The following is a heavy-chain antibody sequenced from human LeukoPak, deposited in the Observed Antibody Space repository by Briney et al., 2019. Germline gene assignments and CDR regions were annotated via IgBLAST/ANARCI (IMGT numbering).Heavy chain of an antibody. V-gene: IGHV1-58*02. Sequence: SVKVSCKTSGFTFTSSAMLWVRQARGQRLEWIGWIVVGSGNTNYAQKFQERVTITRDMSTSSAYMELSSLRSEDTAVYYCAAAYSSSSDYGMDVWGQGTTVTVSS. CDR3: AAAYSSSSDYGMDV. CDR2: IVVGSGNT. CDR1: GFTFTSSA. J-gene: IGHJ6*02. D-gene: IGHD6-6*01.